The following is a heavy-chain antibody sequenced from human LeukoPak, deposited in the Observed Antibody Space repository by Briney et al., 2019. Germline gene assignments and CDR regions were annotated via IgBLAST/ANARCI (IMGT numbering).Heavy chain of an antibody. Sequence: GGSLRLSCAASGLTFSSYDMQWVRQAPGKGLEYVSAISGNGGTTYYANSVKGRFTISRDNSKNTLYLQMGSLRAEDMAVYYCARDGARYSGSYYNDYWGQGTLVTVSS. D-gene: IGHD1-26*01. CDR2: ISGNGGTT. V-gene: IGHV3-64*01. J-gene: IGHJ4*02. CDR1: GLTFSSYD. CDR3: ARDGARYSGSYYNDY.